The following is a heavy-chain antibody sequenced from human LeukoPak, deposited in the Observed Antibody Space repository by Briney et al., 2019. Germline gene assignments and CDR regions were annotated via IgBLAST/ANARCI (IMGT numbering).Heavy chain of an antibody. CDR1: GGSFSDYY. D-gene: IGHD2-2*01. J-gene: IGHJ5*02. CDR2: INYSGST. V-gene: IGHV4-34*01. CDR3: ARGGSRYQLLNWFDP. Sequence: SETLSLTCAVYGGSFSDYYWSWIRQPPGKGLEWIGEINYSGSTYYNPSLRGRVTILVDTSKNQFSLKLSSLTAADTAVYYCARGGSRYQLLNWFDPWGQGTLVTVSS.